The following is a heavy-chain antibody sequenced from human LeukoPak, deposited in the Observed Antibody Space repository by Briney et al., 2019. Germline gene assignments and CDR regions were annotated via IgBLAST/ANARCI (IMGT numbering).Heavy chain of an antibody. V-gene: IGHV3-21*04. CDR3: ARGTNWSPLDFDY. J-gene: IGHJ4*02. Sequence: GGSLRLSCAASGFTFSSYHFHWVRQAPGKGLEWVSSISSDSSSFKYYAHSVQGRFTISRDNARNSMYLQMNSLRAEDTAVHYCARGTNWSPLDFDYWGQGSLVTVSS. CDR1: GFTFSSYH. CDR2: ISSDSSSFK. D-gene: IGHD1-20*01.